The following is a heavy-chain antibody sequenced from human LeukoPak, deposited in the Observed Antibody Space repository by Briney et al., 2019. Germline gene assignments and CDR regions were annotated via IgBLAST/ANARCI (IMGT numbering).Heavy chain of an antibody. CDR3: AKRRCSGGSCYSGYFDY. D-gene: IGHD2-15*01. CDR1: GFTFSSYA. Sequence: QPGGSLRLSCAASGFTFSSYAMSWARQAPGKGLEWVSAISGSGGSTYYADSVKGRFTISRDNSKNTLYLQMNSLRAEDTAVYYCAKRRCSGGSCYSGYFDYWGQGTLVTVSS. V-gene: IGHV3-23*01. J-gene: IGHJ4*02. CDR2: ISGSGGST.